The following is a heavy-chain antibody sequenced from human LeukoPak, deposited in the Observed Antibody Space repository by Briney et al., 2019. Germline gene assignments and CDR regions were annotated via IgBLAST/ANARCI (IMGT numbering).Heavy chain of an antibody. V-gene: IGHV3-11*04. Sequence: GGSLRLSCEASGFTFSDPYMSWIRQAPGKGLECLSYISGSGTDINYADSVRGRFTISRDNAKNLLYLQMNDLRVEDTAVYYCARDKGTSYLSSFDYWGQGTLVTVSS. J-gene: IGHJ4*02. CDR3: ARDKGTSYLSSFDY. D-gene: IGHD6-6*01. CDR1: GFTFSDPY. CDR2: ISGSGTDI.